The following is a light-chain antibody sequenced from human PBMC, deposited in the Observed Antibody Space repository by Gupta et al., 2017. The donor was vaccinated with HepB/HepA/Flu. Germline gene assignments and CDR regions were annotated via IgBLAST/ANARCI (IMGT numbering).Light chain of an antibody. Sequence: EIVLTQSPGTLSLSPGERATLSCRASQSVSSSYLAWYQQKPGQAPRLLIYGASSGAPGIPDRFSGSGSGTDFTLTISRLEPEDFAVYYCQQYGSSLPITFGPGTKVDIK. V-gene: IGKV3-20*01. J-gene: IGKJ3*01. CDR3: QQYGSSLPIT. CDR2: GAS. CDR1: QSVSSSY.